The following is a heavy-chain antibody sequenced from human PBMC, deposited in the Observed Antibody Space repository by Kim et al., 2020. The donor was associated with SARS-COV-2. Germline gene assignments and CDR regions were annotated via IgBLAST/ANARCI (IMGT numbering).Heavy chain of an antibody. CDR3: ARGYGWINKNWFGP. CDR2: VCSTGTT. J-gene: IGHJ5*02. CDR1: DGSIATWY. Sequence: SETLSLTCTVSDGSIATWYWSWIRQAPGTGLEWIGDVCSTGTTKANPSLKSRVTISLDTSKNQISLRLNSMTGADTAVYYCARGYGWINKNWFGPWGQGTLVTVSS. D-gene: IGHD5-12*01. V-gene: IGHV4-4*08.